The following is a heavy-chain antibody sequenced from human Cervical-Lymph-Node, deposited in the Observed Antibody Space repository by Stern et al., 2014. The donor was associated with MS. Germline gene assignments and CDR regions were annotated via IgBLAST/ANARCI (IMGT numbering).Heavy chain of an antibody. D-gene: IGHD6-19*01. V-gene: IGHV1-69*01. CDR3: AGSYSGWDNPYHFYGMDV. CDR1: GGTLSRYA. Sequence: QVQLVQSGAEVKKPGSSVKVSCKASGGTLSRYAISWVRQAPGQGLEWMGGIIPLSGTTNYAQKFQGRIKLPADESTSTAYMELSSLRSEDAAVYFCAGSYSGWDNPYHFYGMDVWGQGTTVTVS. J-gene: IGHJ6*02. CDR2: IIPLSGTT.